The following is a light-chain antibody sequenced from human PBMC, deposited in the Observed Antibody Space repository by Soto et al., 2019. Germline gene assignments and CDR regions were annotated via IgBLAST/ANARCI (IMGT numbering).Light chain of an antibody. Sequence: EIVMTQSPATLSVSPGERATLSCRASQSVSSYLAWYQQKPGQGPRVLIYGASTRVTGIPARFSGSGSGTEFTLTISSLQSEDFAVYYCQQYHNWWTFGQGTKVDIK. CDR3: QQYHNWWT. CDR2: GAS. V-gene: IGKV3-15*01. J-gene: IGKJ1*01. CDR1: QSVSSY.